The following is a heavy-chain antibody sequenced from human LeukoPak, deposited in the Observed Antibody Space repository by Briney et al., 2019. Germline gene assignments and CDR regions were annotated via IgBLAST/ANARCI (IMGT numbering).Heavy chain of an antibody. CDR3: ARVVDYDTGGYQTKNWFDP. CDR1: GNSFTTYW. CDR2: IYVGDSDT. D-gene: IGHD3-22*01. Sequence: PGESLKISCKGSGNSFTTYWIAWVRQMPGKGLEWMGIIYVGDSDTRYRPSFQGQVTISADKSINTAYLQWSSLKASDTAMYYCARVVDYDTGGYQTKNWFDPWGQGTLVTVSS. V-gene: IGHV5-51*01. J-gene: IGHJ5*02.